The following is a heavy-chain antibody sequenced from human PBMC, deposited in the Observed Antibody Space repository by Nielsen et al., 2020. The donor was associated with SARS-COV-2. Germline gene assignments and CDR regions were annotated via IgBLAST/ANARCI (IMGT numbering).Heavy chain of an antibody. CDR3: ARAPAFCSSITCSAGGYYFDY. D-gene: IGHD2-2*01. Sequence: ASVKVSCKASGYTFTSYGISWVRQAPGQGLEWIGWMNPNSGNTGFAQKFQGRITMARNTSMSAAYMELSDLRSEDTAVYYCARAPAFCSSITCSAGGYYFDYWGQGTLVTVSS. J-gene: IGHJ4*02. CDR1: GYTFTSYG. V-gene: IGHV1-8*02. CDR2: MNPNSGNT.